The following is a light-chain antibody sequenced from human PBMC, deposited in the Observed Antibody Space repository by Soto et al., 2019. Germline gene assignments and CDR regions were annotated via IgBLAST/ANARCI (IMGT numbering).Light chain of an antibody. V-gene: IGKV1-39*01. J-gene: IGKJ4*01. Sequence: DIQMTQSPSYLLASVGDRVTLTCRASQSISTFLNWYQQTTGKAPKLLIYSATSLETGVSSRFSAFASATYFTLTISNVQLEDAATYFCQQSHSTPLNFGGGTKLQIK. CDR1: QSISTF. CDR2: SAT. CDR3: QQSHSTPLN.